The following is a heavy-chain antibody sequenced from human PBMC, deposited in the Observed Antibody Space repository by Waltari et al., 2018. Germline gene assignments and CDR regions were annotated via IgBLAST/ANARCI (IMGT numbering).Heavy chain of an antibody. CDR1: GYTFTGYY. Sequence: QVQLVQSGAEVKKPGASVKVSCKDSGYTFTGYYMHWVRQAPGQGLEWMGRINPNSGGTNYAQKFQGRVTMTRDTSISTAYMELSRLRSDDTAVYYCARDSAAGYNWFDPWGQGTLVTVSS. J-gene: IGHJ5*02. V-gene: IGHV1-2*06. D-gene: IGHD6-25*01. CDR2: INPNSGGT. CDR3: ARDSAAGYNWFDP.